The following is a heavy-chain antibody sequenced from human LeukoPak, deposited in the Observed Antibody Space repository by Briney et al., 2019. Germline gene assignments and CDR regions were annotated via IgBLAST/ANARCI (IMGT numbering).Heavy chain of an antibody. J-gene: IGHJ4*02. V-gene: IGHV4-34*01. CDR1: GGSFSGYY. Sequence: KSSETLSLTCAVYGGSFSGYYWSWIRQPPGKGLDWIGEINHSGSTNYNPSLKSRVTISVDTSKNQFSLKLSSVPAADPAVYYSARGGYDLWSGAFYYWGQGNLVTVSS. D-gene: IGHD3-3*01. CDR3: ARGGYDLWSGAFYY. CDR2: INHSGST.